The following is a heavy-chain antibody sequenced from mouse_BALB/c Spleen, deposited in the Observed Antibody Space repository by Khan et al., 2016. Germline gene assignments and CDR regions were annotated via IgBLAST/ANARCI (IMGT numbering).Heavy chain of an antibody. Sequence: QSQLVQSGPELKKPGETVKISCKASGYTFTNYGMNWVKQAPGKGLKWMGWINTYTGEPTYADDFKGRFAFSLETSASTAYLQINNLKNEDTATYFCASIYDGYYVGLYYAMDYWGQGTSVTVSS. CDR2: INTYTGEP. D-gene: IGHD2-3*01. J-gene: IGHJ4*01. CDR1: GYTFTNYG. V-gene: IGHV9-3-1*01. CDR3: ASIYDGYYVGLYYAMDY.